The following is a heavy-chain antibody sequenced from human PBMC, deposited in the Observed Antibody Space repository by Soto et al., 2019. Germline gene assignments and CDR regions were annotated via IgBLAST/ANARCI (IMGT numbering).Heavy chain of an antibody. Sequence: EVQLVESGGGLVIPGGSLRLSCAASGFTFSSYSMNWVRQAPGKGLEWVSCISGTTSYIYYADSVKGRFTISRDNAKNALYLQMNSLRVEDTAVYYCARAPNLSYVYDTFDIWGQGTMVTVSS. CDR3: ARAPNLSYVYDTFDI. D-gene: IGHD5-18*01. CDR1: GFTFSSYS. CDR2: ISGTTSYI. J-gene: IGHJ3*02. V-gene: IGHV3-21*01.